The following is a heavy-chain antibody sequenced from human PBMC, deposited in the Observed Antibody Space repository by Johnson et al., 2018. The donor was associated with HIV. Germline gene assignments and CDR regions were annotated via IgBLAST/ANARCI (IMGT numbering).Heavy chain of an antibody. CDR1: GFTFSSYG. D-gene: IGHD2-21*01. Sequence: QVQLVESGGGVVQPGRSLRLSCAASGFTFSSYGMHWVRQAPGKGLEWVAVISYDGSNKYYADSVKGRFTISRDNSKNTLYLQMNSRRAEDTAVYYCVCLRVSLSAFDIWGQGTMVTVSS. CDR3: VCLRVSLSAFDI. V-gene: IGHV3-30*03. CDR2: ISYDGSNK. J-gene: IGHJ3*02.